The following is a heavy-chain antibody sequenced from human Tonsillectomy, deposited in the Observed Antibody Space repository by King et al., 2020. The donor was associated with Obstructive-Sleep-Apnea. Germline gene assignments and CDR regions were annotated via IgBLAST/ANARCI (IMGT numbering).Heavy chain of an antibody. CDR2: IIPFLGLA. J-gene: IGHJ3*02. CDR3: ARNLKYYYDSSGPDAFDI. V-gene: IGHV1-69*10. Sequence: QLVQSGAEVKKPGSSVKVSCKASGGTFSSYAISWVRQAPGQGLEWMGGIIPFLGLANSAQKFQGRVTITADKSTSTAYMELSSLRSEDTAVYYCARNLKYYYDSSGPDAFDIWGQGTMVTVSS. D-gene: IGHD3-22*01. CDR1: GGTFSSYA.